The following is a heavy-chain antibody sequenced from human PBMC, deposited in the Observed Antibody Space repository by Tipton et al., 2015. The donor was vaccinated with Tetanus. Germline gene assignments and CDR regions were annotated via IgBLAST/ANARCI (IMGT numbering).Heavy chain of an antibody. CDR3: ARDPPLAVPGPEFDY. V-gene: IGHV3-7*01. Sequence: SLRLSCAASGFSFRSYWMSWVRQAPGKGLEWVANIQEDGSQKYYVDPVKGRFTISRDNAKNSLYLQMNSLRVDDTAVYYCARDPPLAVPGPEFDYWGQGTLVTVSS. CDR1: GFSFRSYW. D-gene: IGHD6-19*01. J-gene: IGHJ4*02. CDR2: IQEDGSQK.